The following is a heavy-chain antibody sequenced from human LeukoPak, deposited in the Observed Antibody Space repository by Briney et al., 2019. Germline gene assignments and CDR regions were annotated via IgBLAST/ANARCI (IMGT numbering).Heavy chain of an antibody. J-gene: IGHJ4*02. CDR3: ARGLYSSFDY. CDR2: IKEDGSEK. CDR1: GFIFSSYW. D-gene: IGHD6-13*01. Sequence: GSLRLSCAASGFIFSSYWMNWVRQAPGKGLEWVANIKEDGSEKYYVDSVKGRFTISRDNAKNSLYLQMNSLRAEDTAVYYCARGLYSSFDYWGQGTLVTVSS. V-gene: IGHV3-7*01.